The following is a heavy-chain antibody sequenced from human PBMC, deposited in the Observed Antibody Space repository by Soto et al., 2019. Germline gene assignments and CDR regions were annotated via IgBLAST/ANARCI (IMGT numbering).Heavy chain of an antibody. CDR1: GGSISSSNW. V-gene: IGHV4-4*02. CDR3: ARITGSTWYRWCDP. D-gene: IGHD6-13*01. Sequence: QVQLQESGPGLVKPSGTLSLTCAVSGGSISSSNWWSWVRQPPGKGLEWIGEIYHSGSTTYNPSLKSRVTISVDESKTQFPLKLSAVTAADTAVYYCARITGSTWYRWCDPWGQGTLVPVSS. J-gene: IGHJ5*02. CDR2: IYHSGST.